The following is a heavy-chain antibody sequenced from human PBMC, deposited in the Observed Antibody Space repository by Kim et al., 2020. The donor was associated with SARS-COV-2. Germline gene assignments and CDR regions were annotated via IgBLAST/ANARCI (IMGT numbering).Heavy chain of an antibody. D-gene: IGHD3-10*01. Sequence: DPGKGRFTIPRDNSKNTLYLQMNSLRAEDTAVYYCAKTIWFGELLRHGMDVWGQGTTVTVSS. V-gene: IGHV3-23*01. CDR3: AKTIWFGELLRHGMDV. J-gene: IGHJ6*02.